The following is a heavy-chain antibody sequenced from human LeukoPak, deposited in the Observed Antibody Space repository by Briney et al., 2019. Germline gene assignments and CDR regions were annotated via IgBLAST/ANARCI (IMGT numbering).Heavy chain of an antibody. Sequence: GGSLRLSCEASGFSFSTSGVHWVRQAPGKGLEWMAVISKDGRKNHYADSVKGRFTISRDNSKSTLFLQMNSLRPEDTAIYYCARDSLNYGPAHYDVGIFDSWSQGTLVTVSP. J-gene: IGHJ4*02. D-gene: IGHD3-10*01. CDR3: ARDSLNYGPAHYDVGIFDS. V-gene: IGHV3-30*03. CDR2: ISKDGRKN. CDR1: GFSFSTSG.